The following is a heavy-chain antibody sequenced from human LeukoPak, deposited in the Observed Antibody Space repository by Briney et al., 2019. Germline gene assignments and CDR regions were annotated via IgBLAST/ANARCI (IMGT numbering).Heavy chain of an antibody. J-gene: IGHJ4*02. D-gene: IGHD3-10*01. CDR2: MKPSGGST. Sequence: ASVKVSCKASGYTFTSYYIHWVRQAPGQGLEWMGMMKPSGGSTSYAQKFQGRVTMTRDTSTSTVYMEMSSLRSDDTAVYYCARAKLTMVRGVVDYWGQGTLVTVSS. CDR3: ARAKLTMVRGVVDY. CDR1: GYTFTSYY. V-gene: IGHV1-46*01.